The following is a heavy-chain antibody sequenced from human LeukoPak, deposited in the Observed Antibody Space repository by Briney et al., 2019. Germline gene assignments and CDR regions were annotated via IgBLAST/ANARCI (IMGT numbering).Heavy chain of an antibody. Sequence: SETLSLTCTVSGYSISSGYYWGWIRQPPGKGLEWIGHIYHSGSTTYNPSFTSRVAMSIDTSKNQFSLSLSSVTAADTAVYYCARTVYYDNWFDPWGQGTLVTVSS. D-gene: IGHD3-22*01. J-gene: IGHJ5*02. CDR1: GYSISSGYY. CDR2: IYHSGST. CDR3: ARTVYYDNWFDP. V-gene: IGHV4-38-2*02.